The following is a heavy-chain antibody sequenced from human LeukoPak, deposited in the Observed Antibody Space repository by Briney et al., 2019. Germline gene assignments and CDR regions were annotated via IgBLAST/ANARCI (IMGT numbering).Heavy chain of an antibody. D-gene: IGHD6-13*01. CDR3: ARVAAGTKEGSAIDY. Sequence: SETLSLTCTVSGGSISRYYWSWIRQPAGKGLEWIGRIYTSGSTNYNPSLKSRVTMSVDTSKNQFSLKLSSVTAADTAVYYCARVAAGTKEGSAIDYWGQGTLVTVSS. J-gene: IGHJ4*02. V-gene: IGHV4-4*07. CDR2: IYTSGST. CDR1: GGSISRYY.